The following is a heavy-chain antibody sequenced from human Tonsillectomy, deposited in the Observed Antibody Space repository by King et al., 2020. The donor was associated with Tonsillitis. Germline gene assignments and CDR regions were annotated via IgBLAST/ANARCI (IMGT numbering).Heavy chain of an antibody. D-gene: IGHD2-2*01. Sequence: VQLVESGAEVKKPGSSVKVSCKASGGTFSSYAISWVRQAPGHGLEWMGGSIPIFDTANCAQHFQGRVTIPADESTTTAYMELSRLRSEDTAVYYCARGYCSSTSCSYFDSWGQGTLVTVSS. CDR3: ARGYCSSTSCSYFDS. CDR2: SIPIFDTA. V-gene: IGHV1-69*01. J-gene: IGHJ4*02. CDR1: GGTFSSYA.